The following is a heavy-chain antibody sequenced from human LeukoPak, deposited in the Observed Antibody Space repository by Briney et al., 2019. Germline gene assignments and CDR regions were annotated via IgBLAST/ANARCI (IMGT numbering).Heavy chain of an antibody. CDR2: FDPEDGET. CDR1: GYTLTELS. V-gene: IGHV1-24*01. D-gene: IGHD3-22*01. J-gene: IGHJ1*01. Sequence: ASVKVSCKVSGYTLTELSMHWGRQAPGKGLEWKGGFDPEDGETIYAQKFQGRVTMTEDTSTDTAYMELCSLRSEDTAVYYCATLLITMIVDGTAYFQHWGQGTLVTLSS. CDR3: ATLLITMIVDGTAYFQH.